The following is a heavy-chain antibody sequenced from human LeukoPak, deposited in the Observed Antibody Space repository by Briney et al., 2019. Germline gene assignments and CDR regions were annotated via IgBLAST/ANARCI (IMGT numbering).Heavy chain of an antibody. Sequence: GGSLRLSCAASGFTFSSYWMSWVRQAPGKGLEWVANIKQDGNEKYYVDSVKGRFTISRDNAKNSLYLQMNSLRAEDTAVYYCARGYDSSGYYYALFDYWGQGTLVTVSS. CDR3: ARGYDSSGYYYALFDY. J-gene: IGHJ4*02. V-gene: IGHV3-7*01. CDR2: IKQDGNEK. D-gene: IGHD3-22*01. CDR1: GFTFSSYW.